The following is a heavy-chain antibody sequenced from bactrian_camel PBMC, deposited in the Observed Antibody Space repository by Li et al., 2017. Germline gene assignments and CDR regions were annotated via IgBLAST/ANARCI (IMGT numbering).Heavy chain of an antibody. CDR1: GYTSFIDC. Sequence: HVQLVESGGGSVQAGGSLKLACTYSGYTSFIDCLGWFRQAPGKEREGVAAIDSDGIAGYADSVKGRFTVSRDSGKNSVYLQMDGLKLEDTAMYYCAADFGPYCSGPYLARRANFEGQGTQVTVS. V-gene: IGHV3S53*01. CDR2: IDSDGIA. D-gene: IGHD2*01. J-gene: IGHJ4*01.